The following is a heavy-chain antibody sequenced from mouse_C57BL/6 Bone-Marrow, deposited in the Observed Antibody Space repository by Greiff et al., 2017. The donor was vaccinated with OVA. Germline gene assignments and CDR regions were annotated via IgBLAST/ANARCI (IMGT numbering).Heavy chain of an antibody. Sequence: VQLQESGGGLVKPGGSLKLSCAASGFTFSSYAMSWVRQTPEKRLEWVATISHGGSYTYYQDNVKGRFTISRDNAKNTLYLQMSHLTSEDTAVYYCAREGVSYFDYWGQGTTLTVSS. CDR3: AREGVSYFDY. D-gene: IGHD2-10*02. J-gene: IGHJ2*01. CDR1: GFTFSSYA. CDR2: ISHGGSYT. V-gene: IGHV5-4*01.